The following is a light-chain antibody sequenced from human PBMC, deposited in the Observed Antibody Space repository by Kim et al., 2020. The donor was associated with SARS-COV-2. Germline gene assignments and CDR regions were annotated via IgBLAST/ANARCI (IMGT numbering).Light chain of an antibody. CDR3: QQYYSTPWT. Sequence: ATINCKSSQSVLYSSNNRNSFAWYQQKPGQPPKLLIYWASTRESGVPDRFSGSGSGTDFTLTISSLQAEDVAVYYCQQYYSTPWTFGQGTKVDIK. CDR2: WAS. CDR1: QSVLYSSNNRNS. J-gene: IGKJ1*01. V-gene: IGKV4-1*01.